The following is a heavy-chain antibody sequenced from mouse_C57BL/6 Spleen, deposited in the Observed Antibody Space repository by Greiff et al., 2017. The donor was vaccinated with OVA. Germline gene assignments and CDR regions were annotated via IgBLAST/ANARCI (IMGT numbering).Heavy chain of an antibody. CDR3: ARGGTVVPSWFAY. CDR2: ISSGSSTI. V-gene: IGHV5-17*01. CDR1: GFTFSDYG. Sequence: EVHLVESGGGLVKPGGSLKLSCAASGFTFSDYGMHWVRQAPEKGLEWVAYISSGSSTIYYADTVKGRFTISRDNAKNTLFLQMTSLRSEDTAMYYCARGGTVVPSWFAYWGQGTLVTVSA. J-gene: IGHJ3*01. D-gene: IGHD1-1*01.